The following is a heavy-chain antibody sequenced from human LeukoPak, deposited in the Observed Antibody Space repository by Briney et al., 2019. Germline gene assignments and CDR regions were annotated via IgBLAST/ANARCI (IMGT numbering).Heavy chain of an antibody. CDR3: ARLYYYYYYMDV. CDR2: IYYSGST. CDR1: GGSISSSRYY. Sequence: PSETLSLTCTVSGGSISSSRYYWGWIRQPPGKGLEWIGTIYYSGSTYYNPSLKSRVTISVDTSKNQFSLKLSSVTAADTAVYYCARLYYYYYYMDVWGKGTTVTVSS. J-gene: IGHJ6*03. V-gene: IGHV4-39*07.